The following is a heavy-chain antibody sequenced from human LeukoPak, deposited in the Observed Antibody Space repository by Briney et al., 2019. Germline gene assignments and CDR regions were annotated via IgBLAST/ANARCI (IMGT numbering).Heavy chain of an antibody. CDR1: GGSISNTNW. J-gene: IGHJ6*02. Sequence: PSETLSLTCGVSGGSISNTNWWTWVRQPPGKGLEWIGEVNLQGSTNYNPSLKSRLTMSVDTSKSQFSLKLSSVTAADTAVYYCARSGSGTYYISAYNYYGMDVWGQGTTVTVSS. CDR2: VNLQGST. V-gene: IGHV4-4*02. D-gene: IGHD3-10*01. CDR3: ARSGSGTYYISAYNYYGMDV.